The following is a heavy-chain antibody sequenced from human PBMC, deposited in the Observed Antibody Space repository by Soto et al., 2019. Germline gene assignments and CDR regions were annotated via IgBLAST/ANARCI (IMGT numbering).Heavy chain of an antibody. D-gene: IGHD1-1*01. Sequence: PGGSLRLSCAASGFTLSSYAMSWVRQAPGKGLEWVSAISGSGVSTYYADSVKGRFAISRDSSKSTLFLQMNSLTAEDTAVYYCVTHSWNYWGQGTLVTVSS. CDR1: GFTLSSYA. J-gene: IGHJ4*02. V-gene: IGHV3-23*01. CDR2: ISGSGVST. CDR3: VTHSWNY.